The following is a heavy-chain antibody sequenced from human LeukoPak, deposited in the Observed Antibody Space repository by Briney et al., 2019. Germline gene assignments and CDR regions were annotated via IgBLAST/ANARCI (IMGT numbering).Heavy chain of an antibody. CDR2: IYYNGST. CDR1: GGSISSYY. D-gene: IGHD3-3*01. Sequence: SETLSLTCTVSGGSISSYYWSWIRQPPGKGLEWIGYIYYNGSTNQNPSPKSRVTISVDTSKNQFSLKLSSVTAADTAVYYCARGYDFWSYWGQGTLVTVSS. V-gene: IGHV4-59*01. CDR3: ARGYDFWSY. J-gene: IGHJ4*02.